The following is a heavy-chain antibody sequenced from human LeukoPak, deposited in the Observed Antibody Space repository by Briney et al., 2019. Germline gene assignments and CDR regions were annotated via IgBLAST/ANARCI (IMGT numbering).Heavy chain of an antibody. J-gene: IGHJ4*02. D-gene: IGHD3-3*01. CDR3: ARGGHLDDFWSGMFDY. V-gene: IGHV4-34*01. CDR1: GGSFSGYY. Sequence: SETLSLTCAVYGGSFSGYYWSWIRQPPGKGLEWTGEINHSGSTNYNPSLKSRVTISVDTSKNQFSLKLSSVTAADTAVYYCARGGHLDDFWSGMFDYWGQGTLVTVSS. CDR2: INHSGST.